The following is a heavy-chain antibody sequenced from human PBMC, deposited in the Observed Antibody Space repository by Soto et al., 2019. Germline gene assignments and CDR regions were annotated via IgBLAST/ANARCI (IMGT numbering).Heavy chain of an antibody. V-gene: IGHV1-69*02. D-gene: IGHD4-4*01. CDR2: IIPILNIS. CDR3: ATSFDNDYIPVVHYYYDIDV. J-gene: IGHJ6*03. Sequence: QVQLVQSGAAVKKPGSSVKVSCKASGGTFSSYTINWVRQAPGQGLEWMGRIIPILNISNFAQRFQGSVTITADKFMTAAYMGLSSLRSEDTAMYYCATSFDNDYIPVVHYYYDIDVWGKGTTDTGYS. CDR1: GGTFSSYT.